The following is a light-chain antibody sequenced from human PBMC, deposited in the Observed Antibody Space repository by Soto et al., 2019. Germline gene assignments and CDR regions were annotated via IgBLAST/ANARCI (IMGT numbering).Light chain of an antibody. V-gene: IGLV2-14*01. CDR1: SSDVGGYNY. CDR2: EVS. J-gene: IGLJ2*01. Sequence: QSALTQPASVSGSPGQSITISCTGTSSDVGGYNYVSWYQQHPGKAPKLMIYEVSNRPSGVSNRFSGSKSGNTASLTISGLQAEDEADYYCSSYTSSSTHGFGGGTKLTV. CDR3: SSYTSSSTHG.